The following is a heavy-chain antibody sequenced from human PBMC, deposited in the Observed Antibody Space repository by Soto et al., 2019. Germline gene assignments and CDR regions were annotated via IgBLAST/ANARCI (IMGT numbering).Heavy chain of an antibody. CDR2: ISSSSSYI. J-gene: IGHJ4*02. V-gene: IGHV3-21*01. CDR1: GFTFSSYS. D-gene: IGHD5-12*01. CDR3: ARASDSGYDYDY. Sequence: GGSLRLSCAASGFTFSSYSMNWVRQAPGQGLEWVSSISSSSSYIYYADSVKGRFTISRDNAKNSLYLQMNSLRAEDTAVYYCARASDSGYDYDYWGQGTLVTVSS.